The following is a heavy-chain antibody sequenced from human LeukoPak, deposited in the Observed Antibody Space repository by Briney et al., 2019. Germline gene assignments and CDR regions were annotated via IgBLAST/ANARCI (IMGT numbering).Heavy chain of an antibody. D-gene: IGHD2-8*02. CDR1: GGSISSGGYS. CDR2: IYYSGST. J-gene: IGHJ4*02. Sequence: SQTLSLTCAVSGGSISSGGYSWSWIRQPPGKGLEWIGYIYYSGSTNYNPSLKSRVTISVDTSKNQFSLKLSSVTAADTAVYYCATSTPTHGGVFDYWGQGTLVTVSS. CDR3: ATSTPTHGGVFDY. V-gene: IGHV4-61*08.